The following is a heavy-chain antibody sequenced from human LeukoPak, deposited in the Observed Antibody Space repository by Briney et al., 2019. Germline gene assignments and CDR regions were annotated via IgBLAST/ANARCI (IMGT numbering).Heavy chain of an antibody. J-gene: IGHJ4*02. Sequence: SVKVSCKSSGGTFSSYTISWVRQAPGQGLEWMGRIIPILGIANYAQKFQGRVTITADKSTSTAYMELSSLRSEDTAVYYCARKVSTSDYDYWGQGTLVTVSS. CDR2: IIPILGIA. V-gene: IGHV1-69*02. CDR3: ARKVSTSDYDY. CDR1: GGTFSSYT. D-gene: IGHD2-2*01.